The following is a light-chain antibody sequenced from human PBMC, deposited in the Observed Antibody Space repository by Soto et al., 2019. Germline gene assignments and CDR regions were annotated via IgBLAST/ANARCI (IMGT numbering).Light chain of an antibody. CDR3: QQYDSSPRT. CDR1: QNVYSNY. J-gene: IGKJ1*01. Sequence: EIVMTQSPATLSVSPGERATLSCRASQNVYSNYLAWYQQKPGHAPRLLIYAAFLRATGIPDRFSGSGSGTDFTLTISGLEPEDFAVYYCQQYDSSPRTFGQGTKVDIK. V-gene: IGKV3-20*01. CDR2: AAF.